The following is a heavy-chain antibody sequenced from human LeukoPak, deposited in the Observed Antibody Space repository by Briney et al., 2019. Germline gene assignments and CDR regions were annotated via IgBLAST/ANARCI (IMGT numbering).Heavy chain of an antibody. Sequence: PGGSLRLSCAASGFTFSSYSMNWVRQAPGKGLEWVSSISSSSSYIYYADSVKGRFTISRDNAKNSLYLQMNSLRAEDTAVYYCARDPIPLYYYDSSGYDAFDIWGQGTMVTVSS. CDR1: GFTFSSYS. J-gene: IGHJ3*02. V-gene: IGHV3-21*01. CDR3: ARDPIPLYYYDSSGYDAFDI. CDR2: ISSSSSYI. D-gene: IGHD3-22*01.